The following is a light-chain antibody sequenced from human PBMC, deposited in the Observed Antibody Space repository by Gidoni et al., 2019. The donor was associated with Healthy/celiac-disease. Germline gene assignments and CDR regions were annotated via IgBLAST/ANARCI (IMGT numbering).Light chain of an antibody. CDR2: DAS. J-gene: IGKJ5*01. Sequence: DLQMTQSPSSLSASVGDRATITCQASQDISNYLNWYQQKPGKAPKLLIYDASNLETGVPSRFSGSGSGTDSTFTISSLQPEDIATYYCQQYDNLPITFGQGTRLEIK. CDR1: QDISNY. CDR3: QQYDNLPIT. V-gene: IGKV1-33*01.